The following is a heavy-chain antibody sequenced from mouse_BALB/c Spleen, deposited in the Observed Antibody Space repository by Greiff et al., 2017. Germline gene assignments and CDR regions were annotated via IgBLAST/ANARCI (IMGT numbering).Heavy chain of an antibody. CDR2: IYPGDGST. Sequence: QVQLQQSGPELVKPGASVKMSCKASGYTFTSYDINWVKQRPGQGLEWIGWIYPGDGSTKYNEKFKGKATLTADKSSSTAYMQLSSLTSENSAVYFCARSTTATYFDYWGQGTTLTVSS. CDR3: ARSTTATYFDY. D-gene: IGHD1-2*01. J-gene: IGHJ2*01. CDR1: GYTFTSYD. V-gene: IGHV1S56*01.